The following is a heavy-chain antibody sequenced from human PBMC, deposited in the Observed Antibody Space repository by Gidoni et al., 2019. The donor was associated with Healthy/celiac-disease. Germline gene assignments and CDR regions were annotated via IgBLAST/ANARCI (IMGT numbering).Heavy chain of an antibody. CDR3: ARQYPGIAAAGYNWFDP. CDR1: GGSISSGCYY. CDR2: IYYSVST. V-gene: IGHV4-31*03. J-gene: IGHJ5*02. D-gene: IGHD6-13*01. Sequence: QVQLQESGPGLVKPSQTLSLTCTVSGGSISSGCYYWSWIRQHPGKGLEWIGYIYYSVSTYYNPSLKSRVTISVDTSKNQFSLKLSSVTAADTAVYYCARQYPGIAAAGYNWFDPWGQGTLVTVSS.